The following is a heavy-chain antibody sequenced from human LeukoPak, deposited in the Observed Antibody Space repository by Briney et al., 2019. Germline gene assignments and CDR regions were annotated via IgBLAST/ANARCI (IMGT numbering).Heavy chain of an antibody. D-gene: IGHD3-22*01. CDR2: IDGDGSRT. Sequence: GGSLRLSCEASGFTFSTSWMHWVRKAPGKGLVWVSRIDGDGSRTSYADSVKGRFTISRDNAKNTLYLQMNSLRAEDTAMYYCARASNYFDSRGLHWFDPWGQGTLVTVSS. V-gene: IGHV3-74*01. CDR1: GFTFSTSW. J-gene: IGHJ5*02. CDR3: ARASNYFDSRGLHWFDP.